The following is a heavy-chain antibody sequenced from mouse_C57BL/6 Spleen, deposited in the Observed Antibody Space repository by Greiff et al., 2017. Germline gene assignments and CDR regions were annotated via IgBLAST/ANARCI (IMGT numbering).Heavy chain of an antibody. CDR3: TRSGGYRAWFAY. CDR2: IDPETGGT. D-gene: IGHD2-2*01. V-gene: IGHV1-15*01. J-gene: IGHJ3*01. CDR1: GYTFTDYE. Sequence: VQLQQSGAELVRPGASVTLSCKASGYTFTDYEMHWVKQTPVHGLEWIGAIDPETGGTAYNQKFKGKAILTADKSSSTAYMELLSLTSEDSAVYYCTRSGGYRAWFAYWGQGTLVTVSA.